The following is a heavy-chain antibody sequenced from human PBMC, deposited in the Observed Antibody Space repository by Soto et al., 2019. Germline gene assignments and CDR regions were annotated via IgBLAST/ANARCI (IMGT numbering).Heavy chain of an antibody. CDR2: IYHSGST. J-gene: IGHJ5*02. V-gene: IGHV4-4*02. Sequence: PSETLSLTCAVSGGSIGSHWWSWVRQPPGKGLEWIGEIYHSGSTNYSPSLESRVTISVDNSKNQFSLKLRSVTAADTAVYYCARNDFWTGFSSNWFDPWSQGTLVTVSS. CDR3: ARNDFWTGFSSNWFDP. CDR1: GGSIGSHW. D-gene: IGHD3-3*01.